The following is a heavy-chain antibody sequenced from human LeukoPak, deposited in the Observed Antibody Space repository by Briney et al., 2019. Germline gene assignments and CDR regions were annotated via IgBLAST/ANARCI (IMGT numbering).Heavy chain of an antibody. D-gene: IGHD3-10*01. CDR2: IYHSGST. CDR3: ARERGDV. V-gene: IGHV4-38-2*01. Sequence: PSETLSLTCAVSGYSISSGYYWGWIRQPPGKGPEWIGSIYHSGSTYYNPSLKSRVTISVDTSKNQFSLKLSSVTAADTAVYYCARERGDVWGQGTMVTVSS. CDR1: GYSISSGYY. J-gene: IGHJ3*01.